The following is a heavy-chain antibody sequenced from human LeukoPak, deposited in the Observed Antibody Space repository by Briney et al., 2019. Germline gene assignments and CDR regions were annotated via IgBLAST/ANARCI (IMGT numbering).Heavy chain of an antibody. CDR3: AKGPAGGHCFDP. J-gene: IGHJ5*02. CDR1: GFTLSSYD. V-gene: IGHV3-21*04. CDR2: ISNSGGYT. Sequence: PGGSLRLSCAASGFTLSSYDMSWVRHAPGEDLEWVSYISNSGGYTYYADSVKGRFTISRDNSKNTLYLQMNSLRGEDTAVYYCAKGPAGGHCFDPEGRGTGVIVSS.